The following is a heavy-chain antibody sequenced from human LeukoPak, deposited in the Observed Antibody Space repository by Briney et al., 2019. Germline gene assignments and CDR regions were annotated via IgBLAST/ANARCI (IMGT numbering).Heavy chain of an antibody. CDR3: ARAPPSSSYQFDY. J-gene: IGHJ4*02. D-gene: IGHD3-16*02. V-gene: IGHV1-8*01. CDR2: MNPNSGNT. Sequence: ASVKVSCKASGYTFTSYDINWVRQATGQGLGWMGWMNPNSGNTGYAQKFQGRVTMTRNTSISTAYMELSSLRSEDTAVYYCARAPPSSSYQFDYWGQGTLVTVSS. CDR1: GYTFTSYD.